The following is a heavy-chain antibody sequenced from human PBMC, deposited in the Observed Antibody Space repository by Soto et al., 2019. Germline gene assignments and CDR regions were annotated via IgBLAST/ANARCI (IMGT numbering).Heavy chain of an antibody. D-gene: IGHD2-21*01. V-gene: IGHV3-73*02. CDR2: IRTRKNRYVT. CDR1: GFTFSVSA. CDR3: ARIVYGVDV. Sequence: EVQLVQSGGGRVQPGGSLKLSCEAAGFTFSVSAIHWVRLASGKGLEWVGRIRTRKNRYVTTYAASVKGRFSLSRDDSKNTAYLQINSLKTEDTAVSYCARIVYGVDVWGQGTTVIVS. J-gene: IGHJ6*02.